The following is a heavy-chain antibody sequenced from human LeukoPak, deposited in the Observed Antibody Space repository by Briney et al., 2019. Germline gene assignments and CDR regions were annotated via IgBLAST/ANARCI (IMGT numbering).Heavy chain of an antibody. J-gene: IGHJ4*02. Sequence: SETLSLTCAVYGGSFSGYYWSWIRQPPGKGLEWSVEINHSGSTNYNPSLKSRVTISVDTSKIQFSLKLNSVTAADTAVYYCARVSGIATPAVHYWGQGTLVTVSS. V-gene: IGHV4-34*01. D-gene: IGHD6-13*01. CDR1: GGSFSGYY. CDR3: ARVSGIATPAVHY. CDR2: INHSGST.